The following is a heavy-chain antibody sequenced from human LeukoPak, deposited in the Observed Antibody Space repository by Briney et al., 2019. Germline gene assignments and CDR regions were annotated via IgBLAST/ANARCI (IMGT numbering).Heavy chain of an antibody. D-gene: IGHD5-12*01. V-gene: IGHV3-30*18. Sequence: GGSLRLSCAASGFTFRNYGMHWVRQAPGKGLEWVAVISIDGSEKYYAHSVKGRFTISRDNSKSTLYLQMNSLRGDDTAVYYCANPQSRGYDYLDYWGQGTLVTVSS. J-gene: IGHJ4*02. CDR2: ISIDGSEK. CDR3: ANPQSRGYDYLDY. CDR1: GFTFRNYG.